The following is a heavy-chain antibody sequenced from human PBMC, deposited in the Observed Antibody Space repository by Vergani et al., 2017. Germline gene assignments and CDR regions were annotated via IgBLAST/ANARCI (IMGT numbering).Heavy chain of an antibody. CDR1: GFTFSSYW. Sequence: EVQLLESGGGLVQPGGSLRLSCAASGFTFSSYWMHWVRQAPGKGLVWVSSISGNNDDVYYADSVKGRFTISRDNAKNSLYLDMSSLRAEDTALYYCAKDHYDFWSGYPNLSPFDLWGRGTLVTVSS. CDR3: AKDHYDFWSGYPNLSPFDL. D-gene: IGHD3-3*01. J-gene: IGHJ2*01. CDR2: ISGNNDDV. V-gene: IGHV3-21*04.